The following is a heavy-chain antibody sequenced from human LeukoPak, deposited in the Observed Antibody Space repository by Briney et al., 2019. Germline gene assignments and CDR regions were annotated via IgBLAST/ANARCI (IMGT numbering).Heavy chain of an antibody. D-gene: IGHD2-2*01. J-gene: IGHJ4*02. V-gene: IGHV3-21*04. CDR1: GFTFSSYS. CDR2: ISSSSSYI. Sequence: GGSLRLSCAASGFTFSSYSMNWVRQAPGKGLEWVSSISSSSSYIYYADSVKGRFTISRDNAKNSLYLQMNSLRAEDTAVYYCAKDRVDCSSTSCSPPADYWGQGTLVTVSS. CDR3: AKDRVDCSSTSCSPPADY.